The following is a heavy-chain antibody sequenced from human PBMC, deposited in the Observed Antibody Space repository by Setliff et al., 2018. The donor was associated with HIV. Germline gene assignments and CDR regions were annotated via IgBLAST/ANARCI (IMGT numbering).Heavy chain of an antibody. CDR3: AIRREVVVATTRRGLDI. J-gene: IGHJ3*02. CDR1: GYTFTTYD. Sequence: ASVKVSCKASGYTFTTYDINWVRQAAGQGVEWMGWMNPNSGNTGYAQRFQGRLTMTRNTSISTAYMELNSLMSEDTAVYFCAIRREVVVATTRRGLDIWGQGTMVTVSS. D-gene: IGHD2-15*01. CDR2: MNPNSGNT. V-gene: IGHV1-8*02.